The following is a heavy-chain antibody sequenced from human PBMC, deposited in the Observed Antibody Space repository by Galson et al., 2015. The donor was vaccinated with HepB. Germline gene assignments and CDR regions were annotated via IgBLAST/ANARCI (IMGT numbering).Heavy chain of an antibody. Sequence: SLRLSCAASGFTFSSYWMSWVRQAPGKGLEWVANIKQDGSEKYYVDSVKGRFTISRDNAKNSLYLQMNSLRAEDTAVYYCARLSFWSGSFAFDYWGQGTLVTVSS. CDR1: GFTFSSYW. V-gene: IGHV3-7*03. J-gene: IGHJ4*02. D-gene: IGHD3-3*01. CDR2: IKQDGSEK. CDR3: ARLSFWSGSFAFDY.